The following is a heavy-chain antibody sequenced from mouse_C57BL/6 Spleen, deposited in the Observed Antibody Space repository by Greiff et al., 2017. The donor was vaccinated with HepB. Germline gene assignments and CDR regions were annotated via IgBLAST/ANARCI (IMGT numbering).Heavy chain of an antibody. J-gene: IGHJ2*01. CDR3: TRDRRGTTGRYYFDY. D-gene: IGHD1-1*01. CDR2: ISSGGDYI. CDR1: GFTFSSYA. V-gene: IGHV5-9-1*02. Sequence: EVQGVESGEGLVKPGGSLKLSCAASGFTFSSYAMSWVRQTPEQRLEWVAYISSGGDYIYYADTVKGRFTISRDNARNTLYLQMSSLKSEDTAMYYCTRDRRGTTGRYYFDYWGQGTTLTVSS.